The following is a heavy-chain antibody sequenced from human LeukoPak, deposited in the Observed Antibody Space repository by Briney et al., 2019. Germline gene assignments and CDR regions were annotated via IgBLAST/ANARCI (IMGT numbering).Heavy chain of an antibody. CDR1: GGSFSGYY. CDR2: INHSGST. V-gene: IGHV4-34*01. D-gene: IGHD2-2*01. Sequence: SETLSLTCAVYGGSFSGYYWSWIRQPPGKGLEWIGEINHSGSTNYNQSLKSRVTISVDTSKNQFSLKLSSVTAADTAVYYCARECEYKLLSDYYYYGMDGWGQGTTVTVSS. J-gene: IGHJ6*02. CDR3: ARECEYKLLSDYYYYGMDG.